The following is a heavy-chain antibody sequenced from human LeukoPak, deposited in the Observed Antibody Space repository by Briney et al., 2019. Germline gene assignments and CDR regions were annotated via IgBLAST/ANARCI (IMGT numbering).Heavy chain of an antibody. V-gene: IGHV3-7*01. CDR2: IKQDGSEI. Sequence: GESLRLSGAASGLTFSAFQMSWVRQSPGKGLEWVANIKQDGSEIYYVDSVKGRFTVSTDNAKNSLYLQMNSLRVEDTAVYYCASSWGSAIDFWGQGTLVTVSS. J-gene: IGHJ4*02. D-gene: IGHD3-16*01. CDR1: GLTFSAFQ. CDR3: ASSWGSAIDF.